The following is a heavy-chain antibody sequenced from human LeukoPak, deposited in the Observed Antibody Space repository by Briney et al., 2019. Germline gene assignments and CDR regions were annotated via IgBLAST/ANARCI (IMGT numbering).Heavy chain of an antibody. Sequence: GGSLRLSCAASGFTLSSYWMSWVRQAPGKGLEWVANIKQDGREIYYVDSVKGRFTISRDNAKNSLYLQMNSLRAEDTAVYYCAREPTYSSSWYTTCDFWGQGTLVTVSS. D-gene: IGHD6-13*01. J-gene: IGHJ4*02. CDR2: IKQDGREI. CDR1: GFTLSSYW. CDR3: AREPTYSSSWYTTCDF. V-gene: IGHV3-7*01.